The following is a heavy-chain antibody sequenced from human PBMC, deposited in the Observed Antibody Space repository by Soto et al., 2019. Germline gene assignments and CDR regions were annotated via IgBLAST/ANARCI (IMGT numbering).Heavy chain of an antibody. CDR1: GYTFTGYY. CDR3: ARAKVVPAAIPYYYYGMDV. V-gene: IGHV1-2*04. CDR2: INPNSGGT. Sequence: GASVKVSCKASGYTFTGYYMHWVRQAPGQGLEWMGWINPNSGGTNYAQKFQGWVTMTRDTSISTAYMELSRLRSDDTAVYYCARAKVVPAAIPYYYYGMDVWGQGTTVTVS. D-gene: IGHD2-2*01. J-gene: IGHJ6*02.